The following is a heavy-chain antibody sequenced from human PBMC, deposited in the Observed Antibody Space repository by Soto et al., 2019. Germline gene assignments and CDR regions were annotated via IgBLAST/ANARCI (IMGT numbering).Heavy chain of an antibody. Sequence: EVQLVQSGAEVKKPGESLRISCKGSGYSFTSYWISWVRQMPGKGLEWMGGIDPSDSYTNYSPSFLGHVTTSADKSISTACLQWSSVKALDTSMYYCAGHDDYDSRGYYLTDFWGRGALVTDFS. V-gene: IGHV5-10-1*01. CDR2: IDPSDSYT. D-gene: IGHD3-22*01. CDR3: AGHDDYDSRGYYLTDF. J-gene: IGHJ4*02. CDR1: GYSFTSYW.